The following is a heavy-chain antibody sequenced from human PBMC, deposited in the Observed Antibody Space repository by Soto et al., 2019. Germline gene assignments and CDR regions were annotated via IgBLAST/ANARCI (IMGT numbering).Heavy chain of an antibody. D-gene: IGHD3-10*01. CDR3: GRAMIRGKTYYGMDV. CDR1: GYSFTSYW. J-gene: IGHJ6*02. CDR2: IYPGDSDT. Sequence: EVQLVQSGAEVKKPGESLKISCKGSGYSFTSYWIGWVRQMPGKGLEGMGIIYPGDSDTRYSPSFQGQVTISADKSISTASLQWSSLKAADTAMYYCGRAMIRGKTYYGMDVWGQGTTVTVSS. V-gene: IGHV5-51*03.